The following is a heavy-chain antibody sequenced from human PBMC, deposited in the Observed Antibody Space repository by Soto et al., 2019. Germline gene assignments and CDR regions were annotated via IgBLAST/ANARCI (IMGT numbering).Heavy chain of an antibody. CDR3: STDVVLLPAVPPFAY. V-gene: IGHV1-18*01. CDR1: GYTFTSYG. J-gene: IGHJ4*02. Sequence: ASVKVSSKASGYTFTSYGISCVRQAPGQGLEWMGWISAYNGNTNYAQKLQGRVTMTTDTSTSTAYMELRRLRSDDTAVYCCSTDVVLLPAVPPFAYRGQGTLVTVSS. D-gene: IGHD2-2*01. CDR2: ISAYNGNT.